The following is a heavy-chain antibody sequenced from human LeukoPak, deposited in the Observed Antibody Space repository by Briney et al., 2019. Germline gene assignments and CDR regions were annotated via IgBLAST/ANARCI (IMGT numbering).Heavy chain of an antibody. Sequence: PGGSLRLPCGVSGFTFSSYSMCWVRQAPGKGLEWVSFISSSSSYIYYADSVKGRFTISRDNAKNSLYLQMNSLRAEDTAVYYCARGTMFPYYFDYWGQGTLVTVSS. D-gene: IGHD3-10*02. J-gene: IGHJ4*02. CDR3: ARGTMFPYYFDY. CDR1: GFTFSSYS. CDR2: ISSSSSYI. V-gene: IGHV3-21*01.